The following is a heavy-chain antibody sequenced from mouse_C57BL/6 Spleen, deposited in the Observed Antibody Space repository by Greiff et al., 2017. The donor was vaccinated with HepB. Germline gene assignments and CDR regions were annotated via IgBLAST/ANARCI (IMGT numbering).Heavy chain of an antibody. CDR3: ATTGPHWYFDV. V-gene: IGHV2-2*01. Sequence: VKLMESGPGLVQPSQSLSITCTVSGFSLTSYGVHWVRQSPGKGLEWLGVIWSGGSTDYNAAFISRLSISKDNSKSQVFFKMNSLQADDTAIYYCATTGPHWYFDVWGTGTTVTVSS. CDR1: GFSLTSYG. CDR2: IWSGGST. J-gene: IGHJ1*03.